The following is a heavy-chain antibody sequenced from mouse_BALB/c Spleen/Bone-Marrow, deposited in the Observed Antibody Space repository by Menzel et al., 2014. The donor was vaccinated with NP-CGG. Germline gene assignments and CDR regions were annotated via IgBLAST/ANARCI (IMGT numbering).Heavy chain of an antibody. V-gene: IGHV4-1*02. Sequence: DVKLVESGGGLVQPGGSLKLSCTASGFDFSRYWMSWVRQAPGKGLQWIGEINPESSTINYTPSLKDKFIISRDNAKNTLYLQMSKVRSEDTAPYYCTRLTYYGLSDYWGQGTTLTVSS. CDR2: INPESSTI. J-gene: IGHJ2*01. CDR3: TRLTYYGLSDY. D-gene: IGHD1-2*01. CDR1: GFDFSRYW.